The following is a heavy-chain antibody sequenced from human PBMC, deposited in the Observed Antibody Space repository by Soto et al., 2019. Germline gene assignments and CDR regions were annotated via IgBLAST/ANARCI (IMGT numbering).Heavy chain of an antibody. D-gene: IGHD2-2*01. V-gene: IGHV4-39*01. CDR2: IYYSGST. CDR3: ARRGCSSTSCFSYDY. CDR1: GGSISSSSYY. J-gene: IGHJ4*02. Sequence: QLQLQESGPGLVKPSETLSLTCTVSGGSISSSSYYWGWIRQPPGKGLEWIGSIYYSGSTYYNPSLKSRVTISVDTSKNQFSLKLGSVTAADTAVYYCARRGCSSTSCFSYDYWGQGTLVTVSS.